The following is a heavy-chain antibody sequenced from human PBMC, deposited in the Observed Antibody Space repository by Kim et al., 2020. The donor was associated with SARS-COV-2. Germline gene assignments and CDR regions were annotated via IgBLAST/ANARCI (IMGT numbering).Heavy chain of an antibody. V-gene: IGHV4-39*07. J-gene: IGHJ4*02. CDR3: ARGVTYYDFWSGYYTRYYFDY. CDR2: IYYSGST. D-gene: IGHD3-3*01. CDR1: GGSISSSSYY. Sequence: SETLSLTCTVSGGSISSSSYYWGWIRQPPGKGLEWIGSIYYSGSTYYNPSLKSRVTISVDTTKNQFSPKLISVTAADTAVYYCARGVTYYDFWSGYYTRYYFDYWGQGTLVTVSP.